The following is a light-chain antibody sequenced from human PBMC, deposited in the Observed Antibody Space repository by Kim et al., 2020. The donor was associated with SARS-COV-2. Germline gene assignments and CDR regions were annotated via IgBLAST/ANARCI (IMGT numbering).Light chain of an antibody. CDR1: SSNIVSHY. Sequence: GQRVSVSCSGASSNIVSHYVSWYVQLPGTAPKLLIYDDDKRPSGIPDRFSGSKSGSSPTLGITGLQTGDEADYYCGAWDNSLSAVVFGGGTQLTVL. CDR2: DDD. CDR3: GAWDNSLSAVV. J-gene: IGLJ2*01. V-gene: IGLV1-51*01.